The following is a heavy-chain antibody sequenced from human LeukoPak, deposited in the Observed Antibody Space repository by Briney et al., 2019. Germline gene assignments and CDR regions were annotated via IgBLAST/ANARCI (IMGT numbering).Heavy chain of an antibody. CDR2: ISYDGSNK. CDR3: AKIAETSGSYGQGYDY. CDR1: GFAFSSYA. J-gene: IGHJ4*02. Sequence: PGGSLRLSCAASGFAFSSYAMHWVRQAPGKGLEWVAVISYDGSNKYYADSVKGRFTISRDNSKNTLYLQMNSLRAEDTAIYYCAKIAETSGSYGQGYDYWGQGTLVTVSS. V-gene: IGHV3-30*04. D-gene: IGHD1-26*01.